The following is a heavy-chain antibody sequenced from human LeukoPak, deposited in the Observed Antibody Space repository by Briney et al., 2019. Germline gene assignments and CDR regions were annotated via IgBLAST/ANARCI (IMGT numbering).Heavy chain of an antibody. CDR2: IYYTGST. CDR3: AAGIPKTVFQS. D-gene: IGHD5-18*01. V-gene: IGHV4-30-4*08. J-gene: IGHJ5*02. Sequence: PSQTLSLTRTVSGGSIKSGDYNWTWIRQPPGKGLEWLGHIYYTGSTSFNPSLKSRLTISLDTSKNQFSLTLTSVTAADSAVYHCAAGIPKTVFQSWGQGTLVIVSS. CDR1: GGSIKSGDYN.